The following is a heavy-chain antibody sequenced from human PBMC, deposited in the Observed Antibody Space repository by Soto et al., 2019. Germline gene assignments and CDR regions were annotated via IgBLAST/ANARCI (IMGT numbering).Heavy chain of an antibody. CDR2: IYPGDSET. V-gene: IGHV5-51*01. J-gene: IGHJ4*02. CDR1: GYNFTTFW. CDR3: ARLGFPGAIYFDS. Sequence: PGESVKSSCNGSGYNFTTFWIGWVRQMPGKGLEWMGIIYPGDSETKYSPDFEGQVTISADRSTNTAYLQWRSLRASDTAMYYCARLGFPGAIYFDSWGLGTQVTVSS.